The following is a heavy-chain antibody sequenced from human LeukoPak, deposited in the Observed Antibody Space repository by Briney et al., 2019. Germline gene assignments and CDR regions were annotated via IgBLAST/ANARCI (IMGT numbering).Heavy chain of an antibody. CDR2: IYYSGSN. J-gene: IGHJ4*02. CDR1: GGSLRSYY. Sequence: SETLSLTRTVSGGSLRSYYWSWIRQPPGKGLEWIGYIYYSGSNNYNPSLKSRVTISVDTSKNQFSLKLSSVTAADTAVYYCAGSDYWGQGTLVTVSS. CDR3: AGSDY. V-gene: IGHV4-59*01.